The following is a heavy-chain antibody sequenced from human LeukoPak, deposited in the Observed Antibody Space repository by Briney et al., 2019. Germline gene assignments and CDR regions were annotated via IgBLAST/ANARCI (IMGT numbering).Heavy chain of an antibody. V-gene: IGHV3-30*02. CDR2: IRYDGSNK. CDR3: AKDQQRWLHGGAFDI. CDR1: GFTFSSYG. D-gene: IGHD5-24*01. J-gene: IGHJ3*02. Sequence: GGSLRLSCAASGFTFSSYGMHWVRQAPGKGLEWVAFIRYDGSNKYYADSVKGRFTISRDNSKNTLYLQMSSLRAEDTAVYYCAKDQQRWLHGGAFDIWGQGTMVTVSS.